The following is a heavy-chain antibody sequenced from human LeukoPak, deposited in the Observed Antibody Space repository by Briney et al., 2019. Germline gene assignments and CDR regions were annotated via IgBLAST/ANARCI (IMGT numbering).Heavy chain of an antibody. D-gene: IGHD2-8*01. CDR1: GGSISSSSYY. CDR2: IYYSGST. V-gene: IGHV4-39*07. CDR3: ARALRGVPFDY. Sequence: SETLSLTCTVSGGSISSSSYYWGWIRQPPGKGLEWIGSIYYSGSTYYNPSLKSRVTISVDTSKNQFSLKLSSVTAADTAVYYCARALRGVPFDYWGQGTLVTVSS. J-gene: IGHJ4*02.